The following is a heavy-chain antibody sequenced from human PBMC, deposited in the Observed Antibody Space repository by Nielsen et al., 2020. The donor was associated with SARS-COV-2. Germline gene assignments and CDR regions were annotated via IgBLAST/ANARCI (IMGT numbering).Heavy chain of an antibody. J-gene: IGHJ6*02. CDR1: GGSISSYY. CDR2: IYYSGSS. D-gene: IGHD3-3*01. V-gene: IGHV4-59*01. Sequence: SETLSLTCTVFGGSISSYYWSWIRQPPGKGLEWIGYIYYSGSSNYNPSLKSRVTISVDTSKNQFSLKLSSVTAADTAVYFCAGGRFLEWLFPNYYGMDVWGQGTTVTVSS. CDR3: AGGRFLEWLFPNYYGMDV.